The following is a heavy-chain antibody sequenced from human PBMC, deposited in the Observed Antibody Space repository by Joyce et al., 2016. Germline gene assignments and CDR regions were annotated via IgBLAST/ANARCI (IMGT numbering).Heavy chain of an antibody. CDR1: GYTFTDYY. CDR2: INPNSGGT. Sequence: QVQLVQSGAEVKKPGASVKVSCKASGYTFTDYYIHWVRQAPGQGLEWMGWINPNSGGTNYAQNFPGRVTLTRDTSISTAYMELSSLRSDDAAVYYCARDLGTGWYLIDYWGQGTLVTVSS. D-gene: IGHD6-19*01. J-gene: IGHJ4*02. CDR3: ARDLGTGWYLIDY. V-gene: IGHV1-2*02.